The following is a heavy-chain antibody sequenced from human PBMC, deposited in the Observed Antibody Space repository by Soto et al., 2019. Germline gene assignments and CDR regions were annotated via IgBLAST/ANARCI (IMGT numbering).Heavy chain of an antibody. CDR2: ISYDGSNK. CDR1: GFNFSSSG. J-gene: IGHJ6*02. CDR3: AKDLKIAAAPHSGMDV. D-gene: IGHD6-13*01. V-gene: IGHV3-30*18. Sequence: SLRLSCAASGFNFSSSGMHWVRQTPGKGLEWVAVISYDGSNKYYADSVKGRFTISRDNSKNTLYLQMNSLRAEDTAVYYCAKDLKIAAAPHSGMDVWGQGTTVTVSS.